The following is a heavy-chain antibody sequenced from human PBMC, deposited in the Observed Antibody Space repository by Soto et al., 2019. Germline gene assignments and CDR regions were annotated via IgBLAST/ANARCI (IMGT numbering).Heavy chain of an antibody. CDR3: AKTNGYDFDY. CDR1: GYRFSSYG. D-gene: IGHD5-12*01. CDR2: IIVYNGNT. V-gene: IGHV1-18*01. Sequence: QVQLLQSGAEVKKPGASVKVSCKASGYRFSSYGISWVRQAPGQGLEWMGWIIVYNGNTQYPQHLQGRVTMTTDTSTNTAYMELRSIRSDDTAVYYCAKTNGYDFDYWGQGTLVTVSS. J-gene: IGHJ4*02.